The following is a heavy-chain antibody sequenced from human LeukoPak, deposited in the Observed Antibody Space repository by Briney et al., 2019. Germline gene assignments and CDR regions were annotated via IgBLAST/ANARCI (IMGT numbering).Heavy chain of an antibody. Sequence: SETLSLTCTVSGGSISSYYWSWIRQPPGKGLEWIGYIYYSGSTNYNPSLKSRVTISVDTSKNQFSLKLSSVTAADTAVYYCARMSDFWSGYRSGYYFDYWGQGTLVTASS. V-gene: IGHV4-59*01. J-gene: IGHJ4*02. CDR1: GGSISSYY. CDR2: IYYSGST. D-gene: IGHD3-3*01. CDR3: ARMSDFWSGYRSGYYFDY.